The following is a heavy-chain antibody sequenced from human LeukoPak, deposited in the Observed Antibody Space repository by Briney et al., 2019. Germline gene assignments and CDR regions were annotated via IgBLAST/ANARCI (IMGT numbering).Heavy chain of an antibody. Sequence: GSLRLSCAASGFTFSSYWMSWVRQPPGKGLEWIGEIYHSGSTNYNPSLKSRVTISVDKSKNQFSLKLSSVTAADTAVYYCARAEVGATMRVIDYWGQGTLVTVSS. CDR3: ARAEVGATMRVIDY. CDR2: IYHSGST. CDR1: GFTFSSYW. J-gene: IGHJ4*02. V-gene: IGHV4-4*02. D-gene: IGHD1-26*01.